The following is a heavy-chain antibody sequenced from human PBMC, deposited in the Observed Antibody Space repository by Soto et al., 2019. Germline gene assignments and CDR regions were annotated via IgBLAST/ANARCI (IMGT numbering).Heavy chain of an antibody. CDR2: IYHSGST. J-gene: IGHJ4*02. CDR1: GDSISSGNW. CDR3: ARGGYGSGSYVY. V-gene: IGHV4-4*02. D-gene: IGHD3-10*01. Sequence: QVQLQESGPGLVKPSGTLSLTCAVSGDSISSGNWWSWVRQPPEKGLEWIGEIYHSGSTNYNPSLKRRVTISVDKSKNESSLKLSAVTAADTAVYYCARGGYGSGSYVYWGQGTLVTVSS.